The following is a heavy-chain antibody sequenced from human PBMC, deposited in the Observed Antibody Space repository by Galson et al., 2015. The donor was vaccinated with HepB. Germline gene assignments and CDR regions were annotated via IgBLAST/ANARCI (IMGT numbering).Heavy chain of an antibody. CDR3: ARVSSGIDH. CDR2: IYYSGST. D-gene: IGHD3-22*01. CDR1: GASITSYY. J-gene: IGHJ4*02. V-gene: IGHV4-59*01. Sequence: ETLSLTCTVSGASITSYYWSWIRQPPGKGLEWIGYIYYSGSTNYNPSLKSRVTISIDTSKNQFSLKLSSVTAADTAIYYCARVSSGIDHWGQGTLVTVSS.